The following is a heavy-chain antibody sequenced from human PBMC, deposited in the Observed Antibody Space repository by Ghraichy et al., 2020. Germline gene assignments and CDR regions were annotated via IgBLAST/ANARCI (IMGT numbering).Heavy chain of an antibody. CDR1: GFTFSTYA. CDR2: ITNNGGST. D-gene: IGHD3-16*01. CDR3: ARAFTYYYYMDV. Sequence: ETLSLTCAASGFTFSTYAMHWVRQAPGKGLEYVSAITNNGGSTYYANSVKGRFTISRDNSKNTLYLQMGSLRAEDMAVYYCARAFTYYYYMDVWGKGTTVTVSS. V-gene: IGHV3-64*01. J-gene: IGHJ6*03.